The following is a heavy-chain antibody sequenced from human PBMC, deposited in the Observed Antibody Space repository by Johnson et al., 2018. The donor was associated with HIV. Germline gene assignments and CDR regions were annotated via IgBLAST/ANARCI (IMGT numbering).Heavy chain of an antibody. CDR1: GFTFDDYG. CDR2: ISYDGSNK. J-gene: IGHJ3*02. Sequence: VQLVESGGGVVRPGGSLRLSCAASGFTFDDYGMSWVRQAPGKGLEWVAVISYDGSNKYYADSVKGRFTISRDNSKNTLYLQMNSLRAEDTAVYYCAREGIAAAGPGDDAFDIWGQGTMVTVSS. CDR3: AREGIAAAGPGDDAFDI. V-gene: IGHV3-30*03. D-gene: IGHD6-13*01.